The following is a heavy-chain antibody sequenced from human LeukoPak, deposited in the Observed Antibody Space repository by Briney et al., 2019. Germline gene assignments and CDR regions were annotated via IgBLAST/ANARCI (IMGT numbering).Heavy chain of an antibody. V-gene: IGHV1-18*01. CDR3: ARDRGGYSYGLWYFDY. J-gene: IGHJ4*02. Sequence: ASVKVSCKASGYTFTSYGISWVRQAPGQGLEWMGWISAYNGNTNYAQKLQGRVTMTTDTSTSTAYMELSSLRSEDTAVYYCARDRGGYSYGLWYFDYWGQGTLVTVSS. CDR1: GYTFTSYG. CDR2: ISAYNGNT. D-gene: IGHD5-18*01.